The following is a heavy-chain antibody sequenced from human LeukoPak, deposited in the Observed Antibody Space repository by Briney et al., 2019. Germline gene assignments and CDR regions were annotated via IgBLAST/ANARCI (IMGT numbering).Heavy chain of an antibody. CDR2: IYSGGST. V-gene: IGHV3-66*01. J-gene: IGHJ4*02. CDR1: GFTVSSNY. Sequence: GGSLRLSCAASGFTVSSNYMSWVRQAPGKGLEWVSVIYSGGSTYYADSVKGRFTISRDNSKNTLYLQMNSLRAEDTAVYYCAKGIDCSGGSCYSARSFGVNYWGQGTLVTVSS. CDR3: AKGIDCSGGSCYSARSFGVNY. D-gene: IGHD2-15*01.